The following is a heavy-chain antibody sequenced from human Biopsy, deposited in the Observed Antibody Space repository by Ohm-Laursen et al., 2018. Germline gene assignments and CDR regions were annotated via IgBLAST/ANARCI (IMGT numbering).Heavy chain of an antibody. CDR3: ASVVLGPTNDAFDL. Sequence: SDTLSLTCNVSGGDINNYYWGWIRHPAGKGLEWMGRIYPDGSTNYNPPLKSRVTMSVETSKKQLSLRLRSVTAADAAMYYCASVVLGPTNDAFDLWGQGTMIVVSS. J-gene: IGHJ3*01. CDR2: IYPDGST. D-gene: IGHD3-22*01. CDR1: GGDINNYY. V-gene: IGHV4-4*07.